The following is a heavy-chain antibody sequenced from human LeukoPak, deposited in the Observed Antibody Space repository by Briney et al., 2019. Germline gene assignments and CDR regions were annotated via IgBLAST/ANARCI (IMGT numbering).Heavy chain of an antibody. CDR2: IYYSGST. V-gene: IGHV4-59*01. D-gene: IGHD3-10*01. CDR1: GGSISSSC. J-gene: IGHJ4*02. CDR3: ARALRGFGEPFDY. Sequence: SETLSLTCNVSGGSISSSCWSWIWQPPLKRLEWIGYIYYSGSTNYNPSLKSRVTISVDTSKNQFSLKLSSVTAADTAVYYCARALRGFGEPFDYWGQGTLVTVSS.